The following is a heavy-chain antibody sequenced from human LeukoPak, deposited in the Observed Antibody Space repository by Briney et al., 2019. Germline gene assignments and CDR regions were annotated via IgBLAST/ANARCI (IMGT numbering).Heavy chain of an antibody. Sequence: SVKVSCKASGGTFSSYAISWVRQAPGQGLEWMGGIIPIFGTANHAQKFQGRVTITADESTSTAYMGLSSLRSEDTAVYYCATSSYYYDSSGYTLVGYFQHWGQGTLVTVSS. CDR2: IIPIFGTA. CDR1: GGTFSSYA. J-gene: IGHJ1*01. V-gene: IGHV1-69*01. D-gene: IGHD3-22*01. CDR3: ATSSYYYDSSGYTLVGYFQH.